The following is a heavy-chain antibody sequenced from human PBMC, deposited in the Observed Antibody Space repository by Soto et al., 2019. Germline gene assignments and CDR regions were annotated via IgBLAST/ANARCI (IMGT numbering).Heavy chain of an antibody. CDR1: GVTFSSYW. CDR3: ARVSSGSYLSYYYYGMDV. Sequence: PGGSLRLSCAASGVTFSSYWMHWVRQAPGKGLVWVSRINSDGSSTSYADSVKGRFTISRDNAKNTLYLQMNSLRAEDTAVYYYARVSSGSYLSYYYYGMDVWGQGTTVTVSS. V-gene: IGHV3-74*01. J-gene: IGHJ6*02. D-gene: IGHD1-26*01. CDR2: INSDGSST.